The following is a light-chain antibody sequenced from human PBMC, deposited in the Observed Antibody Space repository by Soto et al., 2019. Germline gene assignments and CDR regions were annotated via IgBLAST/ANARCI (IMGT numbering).Light chain of an antibody. CDR1: QSLLSSSNNKNY. CDR2: WAS. J-gene: IGKJ5*01. CDR3: QQYYNAPIT. Sequence: IVMSQSPASLTMSLGERATINCKSSQSLLSSSNNKNYLAWYQQKPGQPPELLISWASTRDSGVPDRFSGSGSGADFTLTINSLQAEDVAIYYCQQYYNAPITFGQGTRLEI. V-gene: IGKV4-1*01.